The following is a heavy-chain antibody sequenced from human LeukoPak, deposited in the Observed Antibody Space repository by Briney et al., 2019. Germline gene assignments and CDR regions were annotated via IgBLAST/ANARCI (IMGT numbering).Heavy chain of an antibody. CDR1: GGSISSSSYY. Sequence: SETLSLTCTVSGGSISSSSYYWGWIRQPPGKGLEWIGSIYYSGSTYYNPSLRSRVTISVDKSKNQFSLKLSSVTAADTAVYYCARERDYVRNYYYYYYMDVWGKGTTVTISS. CDR2: IYYSGST. D-gene: IGHD4-17*01. CDR3: ARERDYVRNYYYYYYMDV. V-gene: IGHV4-39*07. J-gene: IGHJ6*03.